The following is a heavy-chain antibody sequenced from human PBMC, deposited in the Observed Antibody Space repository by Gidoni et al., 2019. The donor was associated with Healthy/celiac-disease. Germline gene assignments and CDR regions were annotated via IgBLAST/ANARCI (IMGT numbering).Heavy chain of an antibody. J-gene: IGHJ3*02. Sequence: QVQLVQSGAEVKKPGSSVKVSCKASGGTFSSYAISWVRQAPGQGLEWMGRIIPILGIANYAQKFQGRVTITADKSTSTAYMELSSLRSEDTAVYYCARDLYDILTGLKKGDAFDIWGQGTMVTVSS. V-gene: IGHV1-69*04. CDR1: GGTFSSYA. CDR2: IIPILGIA. CDR3: ARDLYDILTGLKKGDAFDI. D-gene: IGHD3-9*01.